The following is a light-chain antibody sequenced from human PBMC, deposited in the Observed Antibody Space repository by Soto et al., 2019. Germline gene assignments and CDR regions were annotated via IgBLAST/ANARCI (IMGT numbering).Light chain of an antibody. Sequence: DIVLTQSPGTLSLSPGEIATLSCRASQSVGSNYLAWYQQKPGQAPRLLIYAAFSMANGIPDRFSGSGSGTDFTLTITSLEPEDFAVYYCQHYGTTVYTFGQGTKLEI. V-gene: IGKV3-20*01. J-gene: IGKJ2*01. CDR1: QSVGSNY. CDR2: AAF. CDR3: QHYGTTVYT.